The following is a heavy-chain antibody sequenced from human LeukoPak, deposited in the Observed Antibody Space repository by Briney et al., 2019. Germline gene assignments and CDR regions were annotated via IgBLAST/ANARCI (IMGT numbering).Heavy chain of an antibody. CDR3: ARGVCSGGSCYSEWNY. Sequence: PSETLSLTCAVYGGSFSGYYWSWIRQPPGKGLEWIGEINHSGSTNYNPSLKSRVTISVDTSKDQFSLKLTSVTAADTAVYYCARGVCSGGSCYSEWNYWGQGTLVTVSS. D-gene: IGHD2-15*01. J-gene: IGHJ4*02. CDR1: GGSFSGYY. V-gene: IGHV4-34*01. CDR2: INHSGST.